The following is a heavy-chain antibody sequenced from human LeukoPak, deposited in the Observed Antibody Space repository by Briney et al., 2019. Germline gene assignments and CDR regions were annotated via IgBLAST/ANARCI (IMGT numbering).Heavy chain of an antibody. J-gene: IGHJ6*03. CDR3: ARGAHIRIASYYYMDV. CDR1: GYTFTGYY. CDR2: INPNSGGT. D-gene: IGHD2-15*01. Sequence: ASVKVSCKASGYTFTGYYTHWVRQAPGQGLEWMGWINPNSGGTNYAQKFQGRVTMTRDTSISTAYMELSSLRSEDTALYYCARGAHIRIASYYYMDVWGKGTTVTVSS. V-gene: IGHV1-2*02.